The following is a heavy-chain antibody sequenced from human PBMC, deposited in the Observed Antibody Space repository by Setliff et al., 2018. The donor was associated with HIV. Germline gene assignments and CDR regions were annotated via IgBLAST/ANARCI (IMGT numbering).Heavy chain of an antibody. V-gene: IGHV3-30*01. Sequence: PGGSLRLSCAASGFTFSSYAMHWVRQAPGKGLEWVAVISYDGSNKYYADSVKGRFTISRDNSKNTLYLQMNSLRAEDTAVYYCARSVIGYYYYGMDVWAKGPWSPSP. CDR3: ARSVIGYYYYGMDV. CDR1: GFTFSSYA. D-gene: IGHD3-10*01. CDR2: ISYDGSNK. J-gene: IGHJ6*02.